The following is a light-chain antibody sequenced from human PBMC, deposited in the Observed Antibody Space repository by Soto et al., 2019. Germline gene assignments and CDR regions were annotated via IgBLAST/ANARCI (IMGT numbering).Light chain of an antibody. V-gene: IGKV3-11*01. CDR1: QSVSSY. Sequence: EIVLTQSPATLSLSPGERATLSCRASQSVSSYLAGYHQKPGQAPRLLIFDESNRATGLPARFSGSGSGTGVTLTISRLELEGFEDYYRQHRSNWPSFGGGTKVEIK. CDR2: DES. J-gene: IGKJ4*01. CDR3: QHRSNWPS.